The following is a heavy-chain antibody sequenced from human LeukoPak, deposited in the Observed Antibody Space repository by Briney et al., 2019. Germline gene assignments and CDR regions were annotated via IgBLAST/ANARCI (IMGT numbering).Heavy chain of an antibody. D-gene: IGHD3-3*01. J-gene: IGHJ4*02. V-gene: IGHV4-38-2*02. Sequence: SETLSLTCTVSGYSISSGYYWGWIRQPPGKGLEWIGSIYHSGSTYYNPSLKSRVTISVDTSKNQFSLKLSSVTAADTAVYYCARSLNDLWTTSFNYWGQGTPVTVSS. CDR1: GYSISSGYY. CDR2: IYHSGST. CDR3: ARSLNDLWTTSFNY.